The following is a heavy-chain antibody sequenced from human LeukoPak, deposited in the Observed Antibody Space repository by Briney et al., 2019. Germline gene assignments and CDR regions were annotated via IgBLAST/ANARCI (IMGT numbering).Heavy chain of an antibody. CDR1: GGSISSGDYY. CDR2: IYYSGST. V-gene: IGHV4-30-4*01. Sequence: SETLSLTCTVSGGSISSGDYYWSWIRQPPGKGLEWIGYIYYSGSTYYNPSLKSRVTISVDTSKNQFSLKLSSVTAADTAVYYCARGEGVATIDYWGQGTLVTVSS. CDR3: ARGEGVATIDY. D-gene: IGHD5-24*01. J-gene: IGHJ4*02.